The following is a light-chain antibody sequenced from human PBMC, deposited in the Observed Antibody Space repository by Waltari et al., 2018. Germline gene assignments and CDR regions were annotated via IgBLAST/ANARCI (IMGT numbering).Light chain of an antibody. V-gene: IGLV2-8*01. CDR2: DVS. CDR3: NSYAGSNNFPFV. J-gene: IGLJ1*01. CDR1: SSDFGGYNY. Sequence: LTQPPSASGSPGQSVTISCTGTSSDFGGYNYVSWYQQHPGKAPKLMIYDVSKRPSGVPDRFSGSKSGNTASLTVSGLQAEDEADYYCNSYAGSNNFPFVFGTGTKVTVL.